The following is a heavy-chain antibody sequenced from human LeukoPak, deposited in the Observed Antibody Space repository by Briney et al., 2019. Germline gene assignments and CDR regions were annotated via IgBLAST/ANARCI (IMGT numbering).Heavy chain of an antibody. CDR1: GFTFSDYY. J-gene: IGHJ4*02. D-gene: IGHD3-22*01. V-gene: IGHV3-11*04. CDR3: AREPYYDSSGYSPDY. Sequence: GGSLRRSCAASGFTFSDYYMSWIRQAPGKGLEWVSYISSSGSFIYYADSVKGRFTISRDNAKNSLYLHMNSLSAEDTALYYCAREPYYDSSGYSPDYWGQGTLVTVSS. CDR2: ISSSGSFI.